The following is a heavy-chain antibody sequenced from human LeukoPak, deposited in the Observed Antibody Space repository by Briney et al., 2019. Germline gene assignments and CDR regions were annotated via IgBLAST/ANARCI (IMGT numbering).Heavy chain of an antibody. CDR1: GYIFTTFS. D-gene: IGHD3-10*01. V-gene: IGHV1-3*01. Sequence: ASVKVSCKASGYIFTTFSIHWVRQAPGQRLEWMGWINAGNGNTKYSQKFQGRVTITRDTSASTAYMELSSLRSEDTAVYYCARDSGRFDYWGQGTLVTVSS. CDR2: INAGNGNT. CDR3: ARDSGRFDY. J-gene: IGHJ4*02.